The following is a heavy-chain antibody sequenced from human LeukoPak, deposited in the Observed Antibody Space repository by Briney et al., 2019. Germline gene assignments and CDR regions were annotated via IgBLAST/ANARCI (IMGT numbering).Heavy chain of an antibody. CDR3: AKSRWGYYDCGES. D-gene: IGHD3-22*01. CDR2: IYSGGST. Sequence: GGSLRLSCAASGFTVSSNYMSWVRQAPGKGLEWVSVIYSGGSTYYADSVKGRFTISRDNSKNTLYLQMNSLRAEDTAVYYCAKSRWGYYDCGESWGQGTLVTVSS. J-gene: IGHJ5*02. CDR1: GFTVSSNY. V-gene: IGHV3-53*01.